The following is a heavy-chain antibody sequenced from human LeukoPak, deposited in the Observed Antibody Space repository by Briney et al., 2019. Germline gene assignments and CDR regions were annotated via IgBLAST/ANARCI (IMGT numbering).Heavy chain of an antibody. D-gene: IGHD6-19*01. CDR1: GASITSRGSC. CDR3: ARRKIEVAGIIDY. CDR2: LYYSGST. Sequence: PSETLSLTCTVSGASITSRGSCWGWLRQPPGKGLEWIGSLYYSGSTYYNPSLKSRVTISVDTSKNQFSLKLNSVSAADTAVHYCARRKIEVAGIIDYWGQGTLVTVSS. J-gene: IGHJ4*02. V-gene: IGHV4-39*01.